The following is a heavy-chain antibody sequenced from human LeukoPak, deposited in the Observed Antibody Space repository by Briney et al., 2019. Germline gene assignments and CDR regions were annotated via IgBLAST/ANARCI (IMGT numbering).Heavy chain of an antibody. CDR3: ARDPIAAAGIGWFDP. D-gene: IGHD6-13*01. CDR2: IYYSGST. Sequence: SETLSLTCTVSGGSISSYYWSRIRQPPGKGLEWIGYIYYSGSTNYNPSLKSRVTISVDTSKNQFSLKLSSVTAADTAVYYCARDPIAAAGIGWFDPWGQGTLVTVSS. V-gene: IGHV4-59*01. J-gene: IGHJ5*02. CDR1: GGSISSYY.